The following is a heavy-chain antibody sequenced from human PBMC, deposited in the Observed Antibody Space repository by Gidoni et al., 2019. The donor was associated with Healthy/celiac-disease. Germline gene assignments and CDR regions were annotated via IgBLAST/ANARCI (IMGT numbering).Heavy chain of an antibody. Sequence: QVQLQQWGAGLLKPSETLSLTCAVYGGSFSGYYWSWIRQPPGKGLEWIGEINHSGSTNYNPSLKSRVTISVDTSKNQFSLKLSSVTAADTAVYYCARGLRITIFGVVIPIRGGYFDYWGQGTLVTVSS. CDR3: ARGLRITIFGVVIPIRGGYFDY. D-gene: IGHD3-3*01. V-gene: IGHV4-34*01. CDR1: GGSFSGYY. CDR2: INHSGST. J-gene: IGHJ4*02.